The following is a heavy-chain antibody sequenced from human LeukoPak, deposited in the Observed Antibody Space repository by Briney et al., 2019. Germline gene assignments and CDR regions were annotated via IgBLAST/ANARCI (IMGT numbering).Heavy chain of an antibody. CDR2: IYYSGST. J-gene: IGHJ4*02. V-gene: IGHV4-59*08. Sequence: SETLSLTCTVSGGSISSYYWSWIRQPPGKGLEWIGYIYYSGSTNYNPSLKSRVTISVDTSKNQLSLKLSSVTAADTAVYYCARTEYGSGSYIPFDYWGQGTLVTVSS. D-gene: IGHD3-10*01. CDR3: ARTEYGSGSYIPFDY. CDR1: GGSISSYY.